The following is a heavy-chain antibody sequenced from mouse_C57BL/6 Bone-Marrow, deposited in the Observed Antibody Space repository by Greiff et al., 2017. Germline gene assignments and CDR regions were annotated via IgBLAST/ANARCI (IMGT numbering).Heavy chain of an antibody. CDR1: GFTFSSYA. D-gene: IGHD2-1*01. CDR3: ATYYDNYDWFAY. J-gene: IGHJ3*01. CDR2: FSDGGGYT. V-gene: IGHV5-4*01. Sequence: EVQVVESGGGLVKPGGSLKLSCAASGFTFSSYAMSWVRQTPEKRLEWVATFSDGGGYTYYPDNVKGRFTNSRDNAKNKLYLQLSRLKSEDTAIYYCATYYDNYDWFAYWGQGTLVTVSA.